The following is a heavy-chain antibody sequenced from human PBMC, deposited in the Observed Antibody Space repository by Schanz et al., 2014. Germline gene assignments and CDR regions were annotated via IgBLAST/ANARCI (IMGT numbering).Heavy chain of an antibody. CDR1: GFTLNNAW. CDR2: IKSKTDGGTR. CDR3: TADLWFGAVWGVW. Sequence: EVQLVESGGGLVKPGGSLRLSCATSGFTLNNAWMNWVRRAPGKGLQWVARIKSKTDGGTRDYAAPVKGRFTISTDDSKTTVYLQMTSLQTEDTPVYYCTADLWFGAVWGVWWGQGTLVTVSS. V-gene: IGHV3-15*01. D-gene: IGHD3-10*01. J-gene: IGHJ4*02.